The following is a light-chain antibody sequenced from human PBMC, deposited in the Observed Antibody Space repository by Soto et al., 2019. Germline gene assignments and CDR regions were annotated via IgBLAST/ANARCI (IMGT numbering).Light chain of an antibody. CDR3: QAWDGDVV. CDR1: KLGDKY. CDR2: QDS. V-gene: IGLV3-1*01. Sequence: SYELTQPPSVSVSPGQTASITCSGDKLGDKYACWYQQKQGQSPVLVIYQDSKRPSGIPERFSGSNSGNTATLTISGTQAMDEADYYCQAWDGDVVFGGGTKLTVL. J-gene: IGLJ2*01.